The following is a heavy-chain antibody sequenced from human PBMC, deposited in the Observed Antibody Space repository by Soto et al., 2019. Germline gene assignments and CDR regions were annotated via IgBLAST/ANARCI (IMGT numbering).Heavy chain of an antibody. CDR3: AREGGFYDYVWGSYRPNWFDP. J-gene: IGHJ5*02. V-gene: IGHV1-2*04. D-gene: IGHD3-16*02. CDR2: INPNSGGT. Sequence: QVQLVQSGAEVKKPGASVKVSCKASGYTFTGYYMHWVRQAPGQGLEWMGWINPNSGGTNYAQKFQGWVTMTRDTSISTAYMELSRLRSDDTAVYYCAREGGFYDYVWGSYRPNWFDPWGQGTLVTVSS. CDR1: GYTFTGYY.